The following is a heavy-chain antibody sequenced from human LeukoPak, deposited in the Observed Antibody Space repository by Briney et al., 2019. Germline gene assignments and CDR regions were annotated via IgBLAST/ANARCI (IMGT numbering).Heavy chain of an antibody. CDR1: GGTFSSYV. V-gene: IGHV1-69*04. CDR3: ASAKWGAVAGRDHYYYYGMDV. J-gene: IGHJ6*02. D-gene: IGHD6-19*01. CDR2: IIPRLGIV. Sequence: ASVKVSCKASGGTFSSYVISWVRQAPGQGLEWMGRIIPRLGIVNQAQKFQGRVTITADKSTSTAYMELSSLRSEDTAVYYCASAKWGAVAGRDHYYYYGMDVWGQGTTVTVSS.